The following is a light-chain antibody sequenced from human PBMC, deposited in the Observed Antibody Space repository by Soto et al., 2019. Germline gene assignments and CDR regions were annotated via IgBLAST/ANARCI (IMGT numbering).Light chain of an antibody. V-gene: IGKV3-15*01. CDR3: HQYNNGPPWT. CDR2: GAS. CDR1: QSVFSN. J-gene: IGKJ1*01. Sequence: EIVTTQSPATLSLSPGERATLSCRTSQSVFSNLAWYQQKPGQAPRLLIYGASTRATGIAGRFSGSGSGTEFNLTISSLQSEDFAVYYCHQYNNGPPWTFGQGTKVEI.